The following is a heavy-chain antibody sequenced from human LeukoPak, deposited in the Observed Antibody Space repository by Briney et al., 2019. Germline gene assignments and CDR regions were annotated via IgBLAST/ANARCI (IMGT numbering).Heavy chain of an antibody. CDR2: ISSSSSYI. Sequence: GGSLRLSCAASGFTFSSYSMNWVRQAPGKGLEWVSSISSSSSYIYYADSVKGRFTISRDNAKNSLYLQMNSLRAEDTAVYYCARVLRTTSTTYYYDSSGYYSLDYWGQGTLVTVSS. J-gene: IGHJ4*02. V-gene: IGHV3-21*01. D-gene: IGHD3-22*01. CDR1: GFTFSSYS. CDR3: ARVLRTTSTTYYYDSSGYYSLDY.